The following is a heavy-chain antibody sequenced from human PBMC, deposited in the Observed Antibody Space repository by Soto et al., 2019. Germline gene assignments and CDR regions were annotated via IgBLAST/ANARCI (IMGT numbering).Heavy chain of an antibody. CDR1: GFTFSSYG. D-gene: IGHD1-26*01. Sequence: GGSLRLSCAASGFTFSSYGMHWVRQAPGKGLEWVAVISYDGSNKYYADSVKGRFTISRDNSKNTLYLQMNSLRAEDTAVYYCAKVESKWELLHTDYWGQGTLVTVSS. V-gene: IGHV3-30*18. CDR3: AKVESKWELLHTDY. CDR2: ISYDGSNK. J-gene: IGHJ4*02.